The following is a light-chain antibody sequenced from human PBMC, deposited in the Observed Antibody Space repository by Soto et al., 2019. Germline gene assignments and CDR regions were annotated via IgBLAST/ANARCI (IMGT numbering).Light chain of an antibody. CDR2: EVT. V-gene: IGLV2-14*01. J-gene: IGLJ2*01. CDR3: SSYTSSSTVL. CDR1: SSDVGGYNY. Sequence: QSALTQPASVSGSLGQSITISCTGTSSDVGGYNYVSWYQQHPGKDTKVVIFEVTNRPSGVSSRFSGSKSGNTASLTVSGLQAEDEGDYYCSSYTSSSTVLFGGGTKLTVL.